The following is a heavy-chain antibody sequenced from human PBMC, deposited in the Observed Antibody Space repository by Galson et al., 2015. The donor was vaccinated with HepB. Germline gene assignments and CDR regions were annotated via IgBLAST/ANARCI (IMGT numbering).Heavy chain of an antibody. D-gene: IGHD1-7*01. CDR1: GGTFSSYA. Sequence: SVKVSCKASGGTFSSYAISWVRQAPGQGLEWMGRIVPVLDVANYAQSFQGRVTITADKSTNTAYMELSRLRSEDTAVYYCARAGAAGNYLCHYYGMDVWGQGTTVPVSS. CDR2: IVPVLDVA. CDR3: ARAGAAGNYLCHYYGMDV. V-gene: IGHV1-69*04. J-gene: IGHJ6*01.